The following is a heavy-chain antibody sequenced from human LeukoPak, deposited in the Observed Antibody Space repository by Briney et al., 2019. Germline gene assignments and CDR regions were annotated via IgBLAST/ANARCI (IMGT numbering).Heavy chain of an antibody. D-gene: IGHD5-12*01. Sequence: PSETLSLTCAVYGGSFSGYYWSWIRQPPGKGLEWIGEINHSGSTNYNPFLKSRVTISVDTSKNQFSLKLSSVTAADTAVYYCARLKWLPYYMDVWGKGTTVTISS. J-gene: IGHJ6*03. CDR2: INHSGST. V-gene: IGHV4-34*01. CDR1: GGSFSGYY. CDR3: ARLKWLPYYMDV.